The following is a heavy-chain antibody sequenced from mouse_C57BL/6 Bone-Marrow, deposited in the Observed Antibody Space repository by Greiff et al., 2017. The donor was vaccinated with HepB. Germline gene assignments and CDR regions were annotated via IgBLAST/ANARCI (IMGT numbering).Heavy chain of an antibody. Sequence: QVQLQQPGAELVRPGTSVKLSCKASGYTFTSYWMHWVKQRPGHGLEWIGVIDPSDSYTNYNQKFKGKATLTVDTSSSTAYMQLSSLTSEDSAVYYCARMVTTDPGVWGTGTTVTVSS. D-gene: IGHD2-2*01. CDR1: GYTFTSYW. J-gene: IGHJ1*03. CDR2: IDPSDSYT. V-gene: IGHV1-59*01. CDR3: ARMVTTDPGV.